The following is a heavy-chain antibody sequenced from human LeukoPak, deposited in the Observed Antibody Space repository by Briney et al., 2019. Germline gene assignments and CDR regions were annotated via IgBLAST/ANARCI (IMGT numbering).Heavy chain of an antibody. CDR2: ISSSSSYI. D-gene: IGHD2-2*01. J-gene: IGHJ3*02. CDR3: ARDTCSSTSCYWAHRDAFDI. CDR1: GFTFSSYS. Sequence: PGGSLRLSCAASGFTFSSYSMNWVRQAPGKGLEWVSSISSSSSYIYYADSVKGRFTIYRDNAKNSLYLQMNSLRAEDTAVYYCARDTCSSTSCYWAHRDAFDIWGQGTMVTVSS. V-gene: IGHV3-21*01.